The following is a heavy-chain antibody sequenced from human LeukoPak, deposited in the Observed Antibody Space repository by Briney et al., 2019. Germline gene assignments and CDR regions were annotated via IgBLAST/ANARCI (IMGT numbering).Heavy chain of an antibody. CDR3: ARGGDIVVVPAAPGEYYFDY. J-gene: IGHJ4*02. Sequence: SETLSLTCAVYGGSFSGYYWSWIRQRPGKGLEWIGEINHSGSTNYNPSLKSRVTISVDTSKNQFSLKLSSVTAADTAVYYCARGGDIVVVPAAPGEYYFDYWGQGTLVTVSS. CDR1: GGSFSGYY. V-gene: IGHV4-34*01. CDR2: INHSGST. D-gene: IGHD2-2*01.